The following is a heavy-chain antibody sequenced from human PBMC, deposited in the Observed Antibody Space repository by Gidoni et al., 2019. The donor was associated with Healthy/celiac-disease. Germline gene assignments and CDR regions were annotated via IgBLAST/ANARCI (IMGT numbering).Heavy chain of an antibody. CDR1: GYTFTSYG. CDR2: ISAYDGNT. D-gene: IGHD3-10*01. CDR3: ARAAMVQGVITGLGFDP. V-gene: IGHV1-18*01. J-gene: IGHJ5*02. Sequence: QVQLVQSGAEVKKPGASVKVSCKASGYTFTSYGISWVRQAPGQGLEWMGWISAYDGNTNYAQKLQGRVTMTTDTSTSTAYMELRSLRSDDTAVYYCARAAMVQGVITGLGFDPWGQGTLVTVSS.